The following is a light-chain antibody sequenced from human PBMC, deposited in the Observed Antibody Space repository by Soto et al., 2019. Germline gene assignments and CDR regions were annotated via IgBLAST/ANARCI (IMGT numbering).Light chain of an antibody. CDR2: DAS. V-gene: IGKV1-5*01. Sequence: DIQMTQSPSSLSASVGDRVTITCRASQSISSYLNWYQQKPGEAPTVLIYDASTLKGGVPSRFSGSGSGTEFTLTISSLQPDDFAFYYCQQYSRYSFTFGPGTKVEI. CDR1: QSISSY. J-gene: IGKJ3*01. CDR3: QQYSRYSFT.